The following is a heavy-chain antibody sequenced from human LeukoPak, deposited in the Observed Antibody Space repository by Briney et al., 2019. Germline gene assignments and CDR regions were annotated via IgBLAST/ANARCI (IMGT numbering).Heavy chain of an antibody. Sequence: LPVSCVASRFTLSNYGTYLVRLAPPTPREWAGLIWYDVSNKYYPLSLNRRFTISSVNSQNTLYLQMNTVRAEDTAVYYCARDLGSSSGSPFDYWGQGTLVSVSS. CDR3: ARDLGSSSGSPFDY. J-gene: IGHJ4*02. D-gene: IGHD3-22*01. CDR1: RFTLSNYG. CDR2: IWYDVSNK. V-gene: IGHV3-33*01.